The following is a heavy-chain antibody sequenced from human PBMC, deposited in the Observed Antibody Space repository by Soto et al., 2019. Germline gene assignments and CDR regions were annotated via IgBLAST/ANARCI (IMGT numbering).Heavy chain of an antibody. J-gene: IGHJ4*02. D-gene: IGHD1-26*01. V-gene: IGHV3-23*01. CDR3: AKGVSGSIRYFDY. CDR2: ITGSGVTT. CDR1: ALTLSNYA. Sequence: PELSLRLSCLAAALTLSNYAITWVRHAPQKGLEWVSLITGSGVTTYYADSVTGRFTIARGNSKNTLYLQMHCLRAGDTAIYYGAKGVSGSIRYFDYWGQGTRVTVSS.